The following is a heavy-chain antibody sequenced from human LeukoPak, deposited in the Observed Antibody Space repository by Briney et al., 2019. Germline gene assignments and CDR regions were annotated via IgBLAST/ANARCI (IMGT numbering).Heavy chain of an antibody. CDR1: GYTFTSYD. D-gene: IGHD2-15*01. CDR3: ARGLGYYCSGGSCYFPYYYYMDV. Sequence: ASVKVSCKASGYTFTSYDINWVRQATGQGLEWMGWMNPNSGNTGYAQKFQGRVTMTRNTSISTAYMELSSLRSEDTAVYCCARGLGYYCSGGSCYFPYYYYMDVWGKGTTVTISS. V-gene: IGHV1-8*01. J-gene: IGHJ6*03. CDR2: MNPNSGNT.